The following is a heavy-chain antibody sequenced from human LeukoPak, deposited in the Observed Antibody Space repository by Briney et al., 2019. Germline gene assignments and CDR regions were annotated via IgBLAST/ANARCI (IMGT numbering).Heavy chain of an antibody. CDR3: GRAGPVTKDHFIDV. V-gene: IGHV3-9*01. CDR1: GLTFNDCA. D-gene: IGHD2-2*01. Sequence: GGSLRLSCAASGLTFNDCAMHWVRQAPGKGLGWVSGISWNSASLGYADPVKGRFTISRDNAKNSLYLQMNSLSAEDTAVYYCGRAGPVTKDHFIDVWGKGTTVTVSS. CDR2: ISWNSASL. J-gene: IGHJ6*03.